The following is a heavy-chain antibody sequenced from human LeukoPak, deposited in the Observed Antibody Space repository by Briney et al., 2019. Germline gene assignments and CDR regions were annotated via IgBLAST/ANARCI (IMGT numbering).Heavy chain of an antibody. V-gene: IGHV3-49*04. Sequence: GGSLTLSCKVSGFTFSDFAMTWVRQAPGKGREWGGFIRRRSYGGTTGYAASVKGRFTISIDDSKNIAFLQMNSLKTEDTAIYYCGRDSHEDDVFDYWGQGAVVTVSS. CDR1: GFTFSDFA. CDR3: GRDSHEDDVFDY. CDR2: IRRRSYGGTT. J-gene: IGHJ4*02. D-gene: IGHD3-3*01.